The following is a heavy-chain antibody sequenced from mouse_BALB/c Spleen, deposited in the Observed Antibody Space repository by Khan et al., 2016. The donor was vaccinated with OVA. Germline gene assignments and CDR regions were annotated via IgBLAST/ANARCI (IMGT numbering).Heavy chain of an antibody. CDR3: VRDGAYHRNDGWFAY. CDR2: INPSNGYT. CDR1: GHTFTSYT. J-gene: IGHJ3*01. D-gene: IGHD2-14*01. V-gene: IGHV1-4*01. Sequence: QVQLQQSGAELARPGASVKMSCKASGHTFTSYTIHWIKKRPGQGLEWIGYINPSNGYTNYNQKFKDKATLTTDKSSTTAYLQLSSLTSDDSAVXNCVRDGAYHRNDGWFAYWGQGTLVTVSA.